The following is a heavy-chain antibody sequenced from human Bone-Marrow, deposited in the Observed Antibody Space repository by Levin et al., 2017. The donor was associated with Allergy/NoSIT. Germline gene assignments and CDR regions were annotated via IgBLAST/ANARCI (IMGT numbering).Heavy chain of an antibody. CDR3: ARDDYSRGPFDY. CDR2: IKQDGSEK. J-gene: IGHJ4*02. V-gene: IGHV3-7*01. CDR1: GFTFSNHW. Sequence: PGGSLRLSCAASGFTFSNHWMSWARQAPGKGLEWVANIKQDGSEKSYVDSVKGRFTISRDNAKNSLYLQMDSLRAEDTAVYYCARDDYSRGPFDYWGQGALVTVSS. D-gene: IGHD6-19*01.